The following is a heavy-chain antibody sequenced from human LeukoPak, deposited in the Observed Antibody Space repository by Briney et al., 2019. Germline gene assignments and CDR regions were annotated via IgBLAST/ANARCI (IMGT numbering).Heavy chain of an antibody. CDR2: ISGSGGST. Sequence: GGSLRLSCAASGFTFSSYAMSWVRQAPGKGLEWVSAISGSGGSTYYADSAKGRFTISRDNSKNTLYLQMNSLRAEDTAVYYCAKDLLSSTINYYYYMDVWGKGTTVTVSS. V-gene: IGHV3-23*01. D-gene: IGHD2-2*01. CDR3: AKDLLSSTINYYYYMDV. CDR1: GFTFSSYA. J-gene: IGHJ6*03.